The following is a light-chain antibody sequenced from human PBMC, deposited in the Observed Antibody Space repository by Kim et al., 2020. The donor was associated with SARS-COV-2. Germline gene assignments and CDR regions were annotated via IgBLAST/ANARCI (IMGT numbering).Light chain of an antibody. CDR2: AVS. CDR1: STAVGSYNY. Sequence: QSITCSSTGTSTAVGSYNYVSWYQQHPGKAPKLMIYAVSNRPSGVSNRFSGSKSGNTASLTISGLQAEDEADYYCSSYTRSSTNYVFGTGTKVTVL. V-gene: IGLV2-14*03. CDR3: SSYTRSSTNYV. J-gene: IGLJ1*01.